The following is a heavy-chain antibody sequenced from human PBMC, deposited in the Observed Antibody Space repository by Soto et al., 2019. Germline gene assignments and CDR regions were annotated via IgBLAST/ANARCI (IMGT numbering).Heavy chain of an antibody. Sequence: PSETLSLTCTVSGGSISSFYWSWIRQPPGKGLEWTGYIYYSGSTNYNPSLKSRVTISVDTSKNQFSLKLSSVTAADTAVYYCARALYSYGPKFDPWGQGTLVTVSS. CDR2: IYYSGST. D-gene: IGHD5-18*01. CDR1: GGSISSFY. V-gene: IGHV4-59*01. J-gene: IGHJ5*02. CDR3: ARALYSYGPKFDP.